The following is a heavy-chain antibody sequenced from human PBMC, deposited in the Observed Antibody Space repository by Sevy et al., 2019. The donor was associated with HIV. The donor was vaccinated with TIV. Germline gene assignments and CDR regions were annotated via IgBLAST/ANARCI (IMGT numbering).Heavy chain of an antibody. V-gene: IGHV3-9*01. CDR2: LNWDSGSV. J-gene: IGHJ4*02. CDR3: AKDIGATGIAVVAN. D-gene: IGHD6-19*01. Sequence: GGSLRLSCAASGFTFDDYAMHWVRQPPGKGLEWVSGLNWDSGSVAYADSVKGRFTISRDNAKNALFLQMNSLRAEDTALYYCAKDIGATGIAVVANWGQGIQVTVSS. CDR1: GFTFDDYA.